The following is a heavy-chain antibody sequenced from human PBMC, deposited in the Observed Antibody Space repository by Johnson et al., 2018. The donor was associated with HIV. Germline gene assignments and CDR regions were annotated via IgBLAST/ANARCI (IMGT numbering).Heavy chain of an antibody. Sequence: QVQLVESGGGVVQPGGSLRLSCAASGFTFSSNGMHWVRQAPGKGLEWVAFIRYDASNTYYADSVKGRFTISRDNSKNTLYLKMNSLRAEDSAVYYCAKDWLRWVLTADAFDIWGQGTMVTVSS. V-gene: IGHV3-30*02. CDR3: AKDWLRWVLTADAFDI. CDR1: GFTFSSNG. D-gene: IGHD2-21*02. J-gene: IGHJ3*02. CDR2: IRYDASNT.